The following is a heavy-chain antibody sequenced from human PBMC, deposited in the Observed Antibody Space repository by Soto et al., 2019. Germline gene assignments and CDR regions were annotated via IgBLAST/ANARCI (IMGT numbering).Heavy chain of an antibody. CDR3: ARGAFIVSPCKGFDY. J-gene: IGHJ4*02. D-gene: IGHD3-16*02. CDR1: GDSVSSNSVV. Sequence: SQTLSLTCAISGDSVSSNSVVWNWIRQSPSRGLEWLGRTYYGSKWYYEYAESVKSRVAINPDTSKNQFSLQLNSVTPEDTAVYYCARGAFIVSPCKGFDYWGQGTPVTVSS. V-gene: IGHV6-1*01. CDR2: TYYGSKWYY.